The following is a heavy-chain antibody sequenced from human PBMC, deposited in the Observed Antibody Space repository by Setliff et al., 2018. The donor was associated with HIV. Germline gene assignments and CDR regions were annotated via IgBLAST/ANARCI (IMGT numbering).Heavy chain of an antibody. Sequence: SETLSLTCNVSGGSISGYFWTWIRQPAGKGLEWIGRIYTSGSTNYTPSLKSRLSMSIDTAKNHFSLRLTSVTAADPAVYYCARDLPEVPGRSFDPWGQGIQVTVSS. V-gene: IGHV4-4*07. CDR3: ARDLPEVPGRSFDP. J-gene: IGHJ5*02. D-gene: IGHD2-2*01. CDR2: IYTSGST. CDR1: GGSISGYF.